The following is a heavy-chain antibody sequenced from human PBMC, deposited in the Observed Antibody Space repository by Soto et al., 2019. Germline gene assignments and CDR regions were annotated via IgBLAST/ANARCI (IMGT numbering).Heavy chain of an antibody. V-gene: IGHV4-59*01. CDR3: ASRTKYDAFDI. CDR1: GGSISSYY. J-gene: IGHJ3*02. Sequence: SETLSLTCPVSGGSISSYYWSWIRQPPGKGLEWIGYIYYSGSTNYNPSLKSRVTISVDTSKNQFSLKLSSVTAADTAVYYCASRTKYDAFDIWGQGTMVTVSS. CDR2: IYYSGST.